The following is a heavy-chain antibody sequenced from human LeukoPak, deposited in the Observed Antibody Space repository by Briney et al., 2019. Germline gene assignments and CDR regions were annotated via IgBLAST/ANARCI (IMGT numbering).Heavy chain of an antibody. Sequence: ASVKVSCKASGYTFTGYYMHWVRQAPGQGLEWMGWINPNSGGTNYAQKFQGRVTMTRNTSISTAYMELRSLRSEDTAVYYCARRYLGYYFGMDVWGQGTTVTVSS. V-gene: IGHV1-2*02. CDR2: INPNSGGT. J-gene: IGHJ6*02. CDR1: GYTFTGYY. CDR3: ARRYLGYYFGMDV. D-gene: IGHD1-14*01.